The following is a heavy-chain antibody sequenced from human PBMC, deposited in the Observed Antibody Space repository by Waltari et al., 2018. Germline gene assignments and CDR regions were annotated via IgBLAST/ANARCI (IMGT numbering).Heavy chain of an antibody. CDR1: GYSISSGYY. Sequence: QVQLQESGPGLVKPSETLSLTCAVSGYSISSGYYWGWIRQPPGKGLEWIGSIYHSGRTYYNPSLKSRVTISVDTSKNQFSLKLSSVTAADTAAYYCARDGVGTTLNWFDPCGQGTLVTVSS. CDR2: IYHSGRT. V-gene: IGHV4-38-2*02. D-gene: IGHD1-26*01. J-gene: IGHJ5*02. CDR3: ARDGVGTTLNWFDP.